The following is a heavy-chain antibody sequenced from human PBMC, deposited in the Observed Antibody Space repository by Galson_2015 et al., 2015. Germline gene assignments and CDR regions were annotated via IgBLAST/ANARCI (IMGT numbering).Heavy chain of an antibody. J-gene: IGHJ3*02. CDR1: GFTFSNAW. CDR3: TTGYYDLWSGYYAFDI. Sequence: SLRLSCAASGFTFSNAWMSWVRQAPGKGLEWVGRIKSKTDGGTTDYAAPVKGRFTISRDDSKNTLYLQMNSLKTEDTAVYYCTTGYYDLWSGYYAFDIWGQGTMVTVSS. D-gene: IGHD3-3*01. V-gene: IGHV3-15*01. CDR2: IKSKTDGGTT.